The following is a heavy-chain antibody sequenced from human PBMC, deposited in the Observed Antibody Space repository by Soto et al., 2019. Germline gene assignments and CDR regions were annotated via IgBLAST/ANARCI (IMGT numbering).Heavy chain of an antibody. J-gene: IGHJ4*02. CDR2: IAPHSGRT. D-gene: IGHD3-10*01. CDR3: ARAATGSYHSAY. Sequence: QVQLVQSGPEVKKPGASVRVSCMTSGYAFTSYGVNWVPQAPGQGLEWMGWIAPHSGRTTYLPKFQGRVTITADAATNTAYMELGSLSSDDTGIYFCARAATGSYHSAYWGQGTVVTVSS. V-gene: IGHV1-18*04. CDR1: GYAFTSYG.